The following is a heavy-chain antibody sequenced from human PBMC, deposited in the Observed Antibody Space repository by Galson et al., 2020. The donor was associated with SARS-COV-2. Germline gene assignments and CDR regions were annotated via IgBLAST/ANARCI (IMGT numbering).Heavy chain of an antibody. CDR2: INPNSGGT. D-gene: IGHD1-20*01. J-gene: IGHJ6*02. V-gene: IGHV1-2*02. Sequence: ASVKVSCKASGYTFTGYYMHWVRQAPGQGLEWMGWINPNSGGTNYAQKFQGRVTMTRDTSISTAYMELSSLRSEDTAVYYCARPRITTYYYYGMDVWGQGTTVTVSS. CDR1: GYTFTGYY. CDR3: ARPRITTYYYYGMDV.